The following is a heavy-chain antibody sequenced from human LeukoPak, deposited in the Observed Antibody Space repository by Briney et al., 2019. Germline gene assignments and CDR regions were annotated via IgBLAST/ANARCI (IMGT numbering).Heavy chain of an antibody. CDR1: GYTFTGYY. CDR2: ISAYNGNT. Sequence: ASVKVSCKASGYTFTGYYMHWVRQAPGQGLEWMGWISAYNGNTNYAQKLQGRVTMTTDTSTSTAYMELRSLRSDDTAVYYCARGWAGDAFDIWGQGTMVTVSS. D-gene: IGHD5-24*01. CDR3: ARGWAGDAFDI. J-gene: IGHJ3*02. V-gene: IGHV1-18*04.